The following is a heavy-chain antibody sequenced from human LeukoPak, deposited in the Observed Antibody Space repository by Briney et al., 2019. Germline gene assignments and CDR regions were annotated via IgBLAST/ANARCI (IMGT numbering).Heavy chain of an antibody. CDR3: ATPRYKDFWSGYDLGYFDY. CDR2: ISYDGSNK. J-gene: IGHJ4*02. CDR1: GFTFSSYA. Sequence: PGGSLRLSWAASGFTFSSYAMHWVRQAPGKGLEWVAVISYDGSNKYYADSVKGRFTISRDNSKNTLYLQMNSLRAEDTAVYYCATPRYKDFWSGYDLGYFDYWGQGTLVTVSS. D-gene: IGHD3-3*01. V-gene: IGHV3-30-3*01.